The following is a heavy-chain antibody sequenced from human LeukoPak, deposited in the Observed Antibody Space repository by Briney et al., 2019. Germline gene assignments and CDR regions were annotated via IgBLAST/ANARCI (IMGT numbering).Heavy chain of an antibody. CDR2: IKEDGSEK. CDR1: GFTFSSYW. Sequence: PGGPLRLSCAASGFTFSSYWMTWVRQAPGKGLEWVANIKEDGSEKYYVDSVKGRFTISRDNAKNSLYLQMNSLRAEDTALYYCATPPYRSDSGYWGQGTLVTVSS. V-gene: IGHV3-7*01. D-gene: IGHD6-19*01. J-gene: IGHJ4*02. CDR3: ATPPYRSDSGY.